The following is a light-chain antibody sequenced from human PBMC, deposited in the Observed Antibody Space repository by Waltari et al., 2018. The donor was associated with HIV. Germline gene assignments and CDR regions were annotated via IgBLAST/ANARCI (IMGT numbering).Light chain of an antibody. Sequence: QSALTQPASVSGSPGQSITISCTGTSSDVGDYNYVSWYQQHPGKAPQLMIYDVNKQPSGVSNRFSGSKSCKTASLTISWRQAEDEADYYCCSYAGSSTVVFGGGPQLTVL. CDR1: SSDVGDYNY. CDR3: CSYAGSSTVV. V-gene: IGLV2-23*02. CDR2: DVN. J-gene: IGLJ2*01.